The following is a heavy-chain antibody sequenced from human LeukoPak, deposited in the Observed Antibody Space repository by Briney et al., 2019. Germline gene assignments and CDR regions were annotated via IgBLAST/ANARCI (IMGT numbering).Heavy chain of an antibody. J-gene: IGHJ4*02. V-gene: IGHV3-23*01. Sequence: SGGSLRLSCAASGFTFSSYAMSWVRQAPGKGLEWVSAISGSGGSTYYADSVKGRFTISRDNSKNTLYLQMNSLRDEDSAVYYCARDQGIFDYWGQGTLVTVSS. CDR1: GFTFSSYA. CDR2: ISGSGGST. CDR3: ARDQGIFDY.